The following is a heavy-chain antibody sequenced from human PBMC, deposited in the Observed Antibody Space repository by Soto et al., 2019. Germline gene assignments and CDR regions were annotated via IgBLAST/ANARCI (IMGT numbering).Heavy chain of an antibody. V-gene: IGHV1-18*04. D-gene: IGHD3-22*01. J-gene: IGHJ4*02. CDR3: AAEPNYYNDGSGYYPLGH. Sequence: QVQLVQSGAEVKKPGASVKVSCKASGYSFATYGFSWVRQAPGQGLECVGWISAHNGDTHYSQKFKGRVTLTTDTSTNTGYMELRSITSDDTAVYFCAAEPNYYNDGSGYYPLGHWGQGTLVTVSS. CDR2: ISAHNGDT. CDR1: GYSFATYG.